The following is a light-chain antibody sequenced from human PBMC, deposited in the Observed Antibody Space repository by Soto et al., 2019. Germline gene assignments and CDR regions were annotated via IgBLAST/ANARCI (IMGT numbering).Light chain of an antibody. CDR2: GAS. J-gene: IGKJ4*01. V-gene: IGKV3-20*01. CDR1: EAINNNF. CDR3: QQYHLSPLT. Sequence: EIVLTQSPGALSVAPGETLSLSCRASEAINNNFVAWYQQRPGQVTRLLMYGASIRVSGVPDRISGRRSGTGFILNIARVEPEDSAGYFCQQYHLSPLTFGGGTQV.